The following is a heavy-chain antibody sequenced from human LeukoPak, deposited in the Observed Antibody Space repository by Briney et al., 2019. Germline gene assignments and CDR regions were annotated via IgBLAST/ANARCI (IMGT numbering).Heavy chain of an antibody. CDR1: GGSIAILL. V-gene: IGHV4-4*07. Sequence: PSQTLSLTCTVSGGSIAILLWSCIRHPAGNGLGWIGRIHTTMNTNYNPSLTSRVTMSLDTSKNRFSLKVCSETAADTAVYYCARDSEGWGSCYYYYYMDVWGKGTTVTVSS. D-gene: IGHD3-16*01. CDR2: IHTTMNT. CDR3: ARDSEGWGSCYYYYYMDV. J-gene: IGHJ6*03.